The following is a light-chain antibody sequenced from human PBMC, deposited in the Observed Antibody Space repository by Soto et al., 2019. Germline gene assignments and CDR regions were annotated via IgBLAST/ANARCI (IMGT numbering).Light chain of an antibody. Sequence: EIVMTQSPATLSLSPGERATLSCRASQSVTSKLAWHQQKPGQAPRLLIYDTSTRPTGTPARFIGSGSGTEFTLTITSLQSEDFAVYYCQQYNNWPPITFGQGIRLDIK. CDR3: QQYNNWPPIT. V-gene: IGKV3-15*01. CDR1: QSVTSK. J-gene: IGKJ5*01. CDR2: DTS.